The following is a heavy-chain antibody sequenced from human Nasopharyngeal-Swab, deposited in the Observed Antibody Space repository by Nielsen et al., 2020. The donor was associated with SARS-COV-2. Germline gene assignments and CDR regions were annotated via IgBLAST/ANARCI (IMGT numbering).Heavy chain of an antibody. D-gene: IGHD3-10*01. J-gene: IGHJ4*02. CDR1: GFTFDDYA. Sequence: SLKISCAASGFTFDDYAMHWVRQAPGKGLEWVSGISWNSGSIGYADSVKGRFTISRDNAKNSLYLQMNSLRAEDTALYYCAKEAYGTFDSWGQGTLVTVS. CDR3: AKEAYGTFDS. CDR2: ISWNSGSI. V-gene: IGHV3-9*01.